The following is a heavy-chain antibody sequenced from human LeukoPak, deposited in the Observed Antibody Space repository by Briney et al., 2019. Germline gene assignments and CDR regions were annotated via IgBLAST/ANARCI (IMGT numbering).Heavy chain of an antibody. D-gene: IGHD5-12*01. V-gene: IGHV4-39*07. J-gene: IGHJ6*03. CDR2: IYYSGST. Sequence: PSETLSLTCTVSGGSISSSSYYWGWIRQPPGKGLEWIGSIYYSGSTYYNPSLKSRVTISVDTSKNQFSLKLSSVTAADTAVYYCARDPGDGYDQYYMDVWGKGTTVTVSS. CDR3: ARDPGDGYDQYYMDV. CDR1: GGSISSSSYY.